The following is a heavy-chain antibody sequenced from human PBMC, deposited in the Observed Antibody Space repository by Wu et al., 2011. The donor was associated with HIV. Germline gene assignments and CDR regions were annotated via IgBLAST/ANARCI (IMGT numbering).Heavy chain of an antibody. Sequence: QVQLVQSGAEVKKPGSSVKVSCKASGGTFSSYAISWVRQAPGQGLEWMGRIIPIFGTPNYAQKFQGRVTITADESTTTAYMELSSLRSDDTAVYYCAGEDWDYYDGSDAHDVFDIWGQGTKVTVSS. CDR3: AGEDWDYYDGSDAHDVFDI. CDR2: IIPIFGTP. J-gene: IGHJ3*02. V-gene: IGHV1-69*15. CDR1: GGTFSSYA. D-gene: IGHD3-22*01.